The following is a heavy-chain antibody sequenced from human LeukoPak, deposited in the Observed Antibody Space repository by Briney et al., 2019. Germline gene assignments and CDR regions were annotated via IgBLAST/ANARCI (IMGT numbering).Heavy chain of an antibody. V-gene: IGHV4-30-4*01. CDR1: GGSISSGDYY. Sequence: SETLSLTCTVSGGSISSGDYYWSWIRQPPEKGLEWIGYIYYSGSTYYNPSLKSRVTISVDTSKNQFSLKLSSVTAADTAVYYCAAVGVYDSSGYYDAFDIWGQGTMVTVSS. D-gene: IGHD3-22*01. CDR3: AAVGVYDSSGYYDAFDI. J-gene: IGHJ3*02. CDR2: IYYSGST.